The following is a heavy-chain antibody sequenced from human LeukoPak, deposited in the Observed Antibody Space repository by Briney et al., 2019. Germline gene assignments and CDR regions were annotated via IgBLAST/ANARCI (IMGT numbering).Heavy chain of an antibody. J-gene: IGHJ4*02. CDR3: ARVWSDY. CDR2: ISSSSSYI. D-gene: IGHD3-10*01. V-gene: IGHV3-21*01. Sequence: WIRQPPGKGLEWVSSISSSSSYIYYADSVKGRFTISRDNAKNSLYLQMNSLRAEDTAVYYCARVWSDYWGQGTLVTVSS.